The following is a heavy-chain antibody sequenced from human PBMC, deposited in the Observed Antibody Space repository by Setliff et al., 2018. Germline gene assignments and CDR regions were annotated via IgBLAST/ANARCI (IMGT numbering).Heavy chain of an antibody. J-gene: IGHJ4*01. D-gene: IGHD1-26*01. CDR1: GYSFSNFW. CDR3: ARSLVGATYSVYFDY. V-gene: IGHV5-51*01. Sequence: GESQEISCKGSGYSFSNFWIGWVRQMPGKGLERIGIIYPGDSHTRYNTSFQGQVTMSADKSSNTVYLQWSHLKASDTAIYYCARSLVGATYSVYFDYWGYRGGVTVSS. CDR2: IYPGDSHT.